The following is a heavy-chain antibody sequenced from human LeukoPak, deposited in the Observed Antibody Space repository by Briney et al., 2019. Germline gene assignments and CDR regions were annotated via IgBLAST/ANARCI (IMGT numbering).Heavy chain of an antibody. Sequence: AGGSLRLSCTASGFTFNEYGMTWVRHAPGKGLEWVSGISRNGGAAVYAASVKGRFTISRDNTKNSLYLQMNTLRAEDTALYYCARSITMMNLWGQGTLVTVSS. D-gene: IGHD3-22*01. CDR1: GFTFNEYG. J-gene: IGHJ4*02. CDR3: ARSITMMNL. CDR2: ISRNGGAA. V-gene: IGHV3-20*04.